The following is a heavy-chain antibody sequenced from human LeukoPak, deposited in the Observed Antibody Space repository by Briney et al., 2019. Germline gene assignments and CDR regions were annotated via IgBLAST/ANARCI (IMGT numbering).Heavy chain of an antibody. V-gene: IGHV3-23*01. CDR3: AKGTTDYDASDPLDF. CDR1: GFTFSSYS. Sequence: GSLRLSCAASGFTFSSYSLSRGRQAPGKGLEWVSAISGSGGSTYYADSVKGRFTISRDQSKSTVYLQMTSLRAEDTAVFYCAKGTTDYDASDPLDFWGQGTLVTVSS. J-gene: IGHJ4*02. D-gene: IGHD3-16*01. CDR2: ISGSGGST.